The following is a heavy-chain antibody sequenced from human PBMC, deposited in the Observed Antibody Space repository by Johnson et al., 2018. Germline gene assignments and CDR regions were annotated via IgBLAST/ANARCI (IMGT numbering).Heavy chain of an antibody. CDR1: GFTFADFA. D-gene: IGHD6-19*01. Sequence: VQLQESGGGLVQPGRSLRLSCVASGFTFADFAMHWVRQAPGKGLEWVSGITWNSGTINYADSVQGRFTITRDNTKNSLYLQMNNLRTEDTALYYCAKDSLNSGLGAINIWGRGTMVTVSS. J-gene: IGHJ3*02. CDR3: AKDSLNSGLGAINI. CDR2: ITWNSGTI. V-gene: IGHV3-9*01.